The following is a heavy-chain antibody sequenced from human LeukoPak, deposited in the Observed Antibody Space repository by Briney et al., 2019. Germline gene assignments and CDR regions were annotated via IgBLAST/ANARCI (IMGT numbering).Heavy chain of an antibody. CDR3: ARDPMAKRGEYGGGWVGP. D-gene: IGHD3-16*01. J-gene: IGHJ5*02. V-gene: IGHV1-46*01. Sequence: ASVKVSCKASGYSFTSYYMHWVRQAPGQGLEWMGIINPSGGSTSYAQKFQGRVTMTRDMSTSTVYMELSSLRSDDTAVYYCARDPMAKRGEYGGGWVGPLGQGTLVTVSS. CDR2: INPSGGST. CDR1: GYSFTSYY.